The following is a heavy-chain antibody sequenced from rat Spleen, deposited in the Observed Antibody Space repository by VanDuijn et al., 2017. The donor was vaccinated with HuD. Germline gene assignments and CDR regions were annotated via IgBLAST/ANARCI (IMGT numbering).Heavy chain of an antibody. J-gene: IGHJ3*01. D-gene: IGHD5-1*01. Sequence: EVQLVESGGGLVQPGRSLKLSCAASGFTFSDYYMAWVRQAPKKGLEWVASISYEGSGTYYRDSVKGRFTISRDNAKSTLYLQMDSLRSEDTATYYCTTDGQGARFAYWGQGTLVTVSS. CDR2: ISYEGSGT. CDR3: TTDGQGARFAY. CDR1: GFTFSDYY. V-gene: IGHV5-20*01.